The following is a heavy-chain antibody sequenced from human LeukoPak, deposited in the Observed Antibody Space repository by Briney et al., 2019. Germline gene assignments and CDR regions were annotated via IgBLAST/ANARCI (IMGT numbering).Heavy chain of an antibody. J-gene: IGHJ3*02. CDR2: ISEDGNNK. V-gene: IGHV3-30*01. Sequence: WRSLRLSCAASGFNFRIYAMHWVRQAPGKGLQWVSAISEDGNNKYYADSVKDRFAISRENSRNTFYLQMDSLRAEDTAVFFFSRQKAAYEILTGGAFDIWGQGTMVTVSS. D-gene: IGHD3-9*01. CDR1: GFNFRIYA. CDR3: SRQKAAYEILTGGAFDI.